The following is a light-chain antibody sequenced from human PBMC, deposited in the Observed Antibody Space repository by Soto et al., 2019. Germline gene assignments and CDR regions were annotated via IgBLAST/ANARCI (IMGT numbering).Light chain of an antibody. CDR1: SSDVGGFKY. J-gene: IGLJ2*01. Sequence: QSALTQPASVSGSPGQSITISCTGTSSDVGGFKYVSWYQQHPGKAPRLMIYEITNRPSAVSYRFSASKSGNTASLTISGLQAEDEADYYCSSYTSSSTVVFGGGTKVTVL. CDR2: EIT. V-gene: IGLV2-14*01. CDR3: SSYTSSSTVV.